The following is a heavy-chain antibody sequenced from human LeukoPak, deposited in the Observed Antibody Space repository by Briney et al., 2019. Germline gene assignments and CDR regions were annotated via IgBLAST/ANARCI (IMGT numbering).Heavy chain of an antibody. CDR2: ISSSSYI. CDR3: ARCAHDFWSGYYTYYYYYYMDV. Sequence: GGSLRLSCAASGFTFSSYSMNWVRQAPGKGLEWVSSISSSSYIYYADSVKGRFTISRDNAKNSLYLQMNSLRAEDTAVYYCARCAHDFWSGYYTYYYYYYMDVWGKGTTVTVSS. D-gene: IGHD3-3*01. V-gene: IGHV3-21*01. J-gene: IGHJ6*03. CDR1: GFTFSSYS.